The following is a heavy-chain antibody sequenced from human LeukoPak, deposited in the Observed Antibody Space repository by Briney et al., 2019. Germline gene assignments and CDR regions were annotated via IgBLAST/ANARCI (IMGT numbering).Heavy chain of an antibody. J-gene: IGHJ3*02. Sequence: GGSLRLSCAASGFTFSDYYMSWIRQAPGKGLEWVSYISSSGSTIYYADSVKGRFTISRDNAKNSLYLQMNSLRAEDTAVYYCARAPYYYDSSGYPRPDAFDIWGQGTMVTVSS. CDR1: GFTFSDYY. V-gene: IGHV3-11*01. CDR2: ISSSGSTI. CDR3: ARAPYYYDSSGYPRPDAFDI. D-gene: IGHD3-22*01.